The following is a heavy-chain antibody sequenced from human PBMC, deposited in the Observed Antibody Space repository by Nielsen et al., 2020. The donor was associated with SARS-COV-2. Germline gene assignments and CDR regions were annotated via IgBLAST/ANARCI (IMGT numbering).Heavy chain of an antibody. CDR3: ASSEMATIWVAFDI. CDR1: GGSFSGYY. J-gene: IGHJ3*02. CDR2: INHSGST. Sequence: SETLSLTCAVYGGSFSGYYWSWIRQPPGKGLEWIGEINHSGSTYYNPSLKSRVTISVDTSKNQFSLKLSSVTAADTAVYYCASSEMATIWVAFDIWGQGTMVTVSS. V-gene: IGHV4-34*01. D-gene: IGHD5-24*01.